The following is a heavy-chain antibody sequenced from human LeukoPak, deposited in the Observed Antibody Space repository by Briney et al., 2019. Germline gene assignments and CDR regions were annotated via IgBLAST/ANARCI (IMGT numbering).Heavy chain of an antibody. CDR2: ISYDGSNK. D-gene: IGHD3-3*01. J-gene: IGHJ6*02. V-gene: IGHV3-30*18. CDR1: GFTFSSYG. CDR3: AKERPQTYYDFWIGRAYYYYGMDV. Sequence: GRSLRLSCAASGFTFSSYGMHWVRQAPGKGLEWVAVISYDGSNKYYADYVKGRFTISRDSSKNTLYLQMNSLRAEDTAVYYCAKERPQTYYDFWIGRAYYYYGMDVWGQGTTVTVSS.